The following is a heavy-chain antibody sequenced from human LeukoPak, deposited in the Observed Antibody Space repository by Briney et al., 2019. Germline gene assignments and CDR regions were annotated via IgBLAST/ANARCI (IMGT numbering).Heavy chain of an antibody. CDR3: ARRRSPSNGDWFDP. Sequence: SGPTLVNPTQTLMLTCTFSGFSLSTSGVAVGWFRQPPGGALEWLALIYWNDDTFYNPSLDSRLTIAKDTSKNQVVLTMTNMDPVDTATFYCARRRSPSNGDWFDPWGQGTLVTVSS. D-gene: IGHD4-17*01. J-gene: IGHJ5*02. CDR1: GFSLSTSGVA. CDR2: IYWNDDT. V-gene: IGHV2-5*01.